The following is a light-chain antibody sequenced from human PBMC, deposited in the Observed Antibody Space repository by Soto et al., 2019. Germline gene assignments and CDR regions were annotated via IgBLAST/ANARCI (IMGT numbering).Light chain of an antibody. J-gene: IGKJ1*01. CDR2: WAS. Sequence: DIVMTQSPDSLAVSLGERATINCKSSQSVLYSSNNKNYLAWYQQKPGQPPKLLIYWASTREFGVPDRFSGSGSGTDFTLTISSLQAEDAAVYYCQQYHSTPKTFGQGTKVEIK. CDR3: QQYHSTPKT. V-gene: IGKV4-1*01. CDR1: QSVLYSSNNKNY.